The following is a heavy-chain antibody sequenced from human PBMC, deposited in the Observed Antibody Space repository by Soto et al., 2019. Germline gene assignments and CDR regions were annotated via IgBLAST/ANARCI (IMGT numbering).Heavy chain of an antibody. J-gene: IGHJ5*02. Sequence: QVQLVESGGALVKPGGSLRLSCAASGFSFRDYYMSWIRQAPGKGLEWISYISGSGNTIYYADSVKGRCIISRDNAKNSLFLQMNSLRPDDTAVYYCARDRLPMVVVVMGWFDPWGQGTLVTVSS. CDR3: ARDRLPMVVVVMGWFDP. CDR1: GFSFRDYY. V-gene: IGHV3-11*01. D-gene: IGHD3-22*01. CDR2: ISGSGNTI.